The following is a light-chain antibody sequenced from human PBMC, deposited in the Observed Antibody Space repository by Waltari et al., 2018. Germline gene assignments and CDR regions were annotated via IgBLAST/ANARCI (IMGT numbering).Light chain of an antibody. Sequence: SSRASQCVRMFLTRCQQNPGLPARPLIYDASTRTTGIPDRFSGSGSGTDFSLSSSRLEPEDFAVYYCRKYDRLPATFGQGTKVDIK. CDR1: QCVRMF. CDR3: RKYDRLPAT. CDR2: DAS. V-gene: IGKV3-20*01. J-gene: IGKJ1*01.